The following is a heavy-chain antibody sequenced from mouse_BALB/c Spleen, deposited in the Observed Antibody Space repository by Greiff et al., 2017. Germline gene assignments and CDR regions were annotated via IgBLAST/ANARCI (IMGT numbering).Heavy chain of an antibody. CDR2: ISYSGST. D-gene: IGHD2-4*01. CDR1: GYSITSDYA. CDR3: AREDDYFFAY. J-gene: IGHJ3*01. Sequence: VQLKESGPGLVKPSQSLSLTCTVTGYSITSDYAWNWIRQFPGNKLEWMGYISYSGSTSYNPSLKSRISTTRDTSKNQFFLQLNSVTTEDTATYYCAREDDYFFAYWGQGTLVTVSA. V-gene: IGHV3-2*02.